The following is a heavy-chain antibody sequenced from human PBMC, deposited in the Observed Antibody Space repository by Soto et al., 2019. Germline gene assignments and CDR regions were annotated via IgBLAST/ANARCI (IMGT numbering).Heavy chain of an antibody. D-gene: IGHD2-15*01. J-gene: IGHJ6*03. CDR3: ARQGCSGGSCYYDYYYYMDV. CDR2: IYPGDSDT. CDR1: GYSFTSYW. Sequence: RGESLKISCKGSGYSFTSYWIGWARQMPGKGLEWMGIIYPGDSDTRYSPSFQGQVAISADKSISTAYLQWSSLKASDTAMYYCARQGCSGGSCYYDYYYYMDVWGKGTTVTVSS. V-gene: IGHV5-51*01.